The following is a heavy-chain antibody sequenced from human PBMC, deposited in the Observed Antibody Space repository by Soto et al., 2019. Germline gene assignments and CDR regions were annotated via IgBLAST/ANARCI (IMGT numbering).Heavy chain of an antibody. CDR1: GGTFSSYA. V-gene: IGHV1-69*13. CDR2: IIPIFGTA. CDR3: ARALKNYYGSGSYYNIFDY. D-gene: IGHD3-10*01. Sequence: ASVKVSCKASGGTFSSYAISWVRQAPGQGLEWMGGIIPIFGTANYAQKFQGRVTITADESTSTAYMELSSLRSEDTAVYYGARALKNYYGSGSYYNIFDYWGQGTLVTVSS. J-gene: IGHJ4*02.